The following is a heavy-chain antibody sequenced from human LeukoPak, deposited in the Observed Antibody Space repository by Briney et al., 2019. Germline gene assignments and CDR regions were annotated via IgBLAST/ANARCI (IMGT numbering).Heavy chain of an antibody. CDR1: GGTFSCYA. V-gene: IGHV1-69*04. Sequence: ASVKVSCKASGGTFSCYAISWVRQAPGQGLEWMGRIIPIFGIANYAQKFQGRVTITADKSTSTAYMELSSLRSEDTAVYYCARATGGTTFAYWGQGTLVTVSS. CDR3: ARATGGTTFAY. J-gene: IGHJ4*02. D-gene: IGHD1-14*01. CDR2: IIPIFGIA.